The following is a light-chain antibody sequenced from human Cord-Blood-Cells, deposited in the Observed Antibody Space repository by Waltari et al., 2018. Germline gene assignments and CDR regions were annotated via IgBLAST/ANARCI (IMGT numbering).Light chain of an antibody. CDR1: SSDVGGYNY. J-gene: IGLJ3*02. V-gene: IGLV2-14*01. CDR3: SSYTSSSRWV. CDR2: DVS. Sequence: QSALTQPASVSGSPGQSITISCTGTSSDVGGYNYVSWYQQHPGKAPKLMIYDVSNRPSGVSNLFSGSNSGNTASLTISGLQAEDEADYYCSSYTSSSRWVFGGGTKLTVL.